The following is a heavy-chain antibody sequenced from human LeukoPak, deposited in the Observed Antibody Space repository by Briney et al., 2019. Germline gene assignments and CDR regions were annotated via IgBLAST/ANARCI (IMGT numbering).Heavy chain of an antibody. Sequence: GGSLRLSCAVSGFTFSDHYMDWVRQAPGKGLEWVGRTRNKANSYTTVYAASVQGRFTVSRDDTKNSLCLQMNSLKTEDTAVYYCARGYHSFDVWGQGTTVTVSS. CDR1: GFTFSDHY. CDR3: ARGYHSFDV. J-gene: IGHJ6*02. V-gene: IGHV3-72*01. D-gene: IGHD1-26*01. CDR2: TRNKANSYTT.